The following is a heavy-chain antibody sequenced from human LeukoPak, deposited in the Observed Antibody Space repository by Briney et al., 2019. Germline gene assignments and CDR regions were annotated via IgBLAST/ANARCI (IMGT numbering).Heavy chain of an antibody. CDR3: ARDHSSYSSSSVYYGMDV. Sequence: LSLTCAVYVGSFSGYYWSWIRQAPGKGLEWVSYISSSGSTIYYADSVKGRFTISRDNAKNSLYLQMNSLRAEDTAVYYCARDHSSYSSSSVYYGMDVWGQGTTATVSS. J-gene: IGHJ6*02. D-gene: IGHD6-6*01. CDR1: VGSFSGYY. V-gene: IGHV3-11*01. CDR2: ISSSGSTI.